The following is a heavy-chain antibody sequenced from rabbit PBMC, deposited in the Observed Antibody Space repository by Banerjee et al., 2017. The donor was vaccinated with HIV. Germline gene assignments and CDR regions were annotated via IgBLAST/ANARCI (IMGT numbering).Heavy chain of an antibody. Sequence: EHLEESGGGLVKPGGSLTLTCTVSGFSFSSNWICWVRQAPGKGLEWIACIDTNDGDTDYANWPKGRFTISKTSSNTVTLQMTSLTAADTATYFCARDTGSSFSSYGMDLWGPGTLVTVS. CDR3: ARDTGSSFSSYGMDL. J-gene: IGHJ6*01. D-gene: IGHD8-1*01. V-gene: IGHV1S45*01. CDR2: IDTNDGDT. CDR1: GFSFSSNW.